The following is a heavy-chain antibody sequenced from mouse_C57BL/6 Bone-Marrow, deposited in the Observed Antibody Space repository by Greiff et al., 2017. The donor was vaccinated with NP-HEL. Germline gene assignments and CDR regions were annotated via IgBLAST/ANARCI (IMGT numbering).Heavy chain of an antibody. CDR2: IYPRSGNT. J-gene: IGHJ3*01. V-gene: IGHV1-81*01. D-gene: IGHD1-1*01. Sequence: VKLMESGAELARPGASVKLSCKASGYTFTSYGISWVKQRTGQGLEWIGEIYPRSGNTYYNEKFKGKATLTADKSSSTAYMELRSLTSEDSAVYFCARGGVYYYGKGFAYWGQGTLVTVSA. CDR1: GYTFTSYG. CDR3: ARGGVYYYGKGFAY.